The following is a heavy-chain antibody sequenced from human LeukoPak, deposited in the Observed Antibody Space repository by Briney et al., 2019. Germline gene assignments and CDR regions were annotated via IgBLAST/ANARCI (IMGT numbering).Heavy chain of an antibody. J-gene: IGHJ4*02. CDR3: AKEPVAGQWLMSAYYFDY. CDR1: GFTFSSYA. CDR2: ISSSGGNK. Sequence: PGGSLRLSCAASGFTFSSYAMSWVRQAPGKGLEWVSAISSSGGNKYYADSVKGRFTISRDNSKNTLYLQMNSLRAADTAVEYYAKEPVAGQWLMSAYYFDYWGQGTLVTVSS. V-gene: IGHV3-23*01. D-gene: IGHD6-19*01.